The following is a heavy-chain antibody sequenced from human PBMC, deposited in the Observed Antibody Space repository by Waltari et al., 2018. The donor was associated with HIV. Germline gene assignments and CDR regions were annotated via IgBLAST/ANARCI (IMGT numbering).Heavy chain of an antibody. CDR3: ARLSMSDAFDI. CDR1: GGSISTTTDY. J-gene: IGHJ3*02. V-gene: IGHV4-39*02. CDR2: VYHSGST. Sequence: QLQLQESGPGLEKPSEPLSLTCTVSGGSISTTTDYWAWIRQPPGKGLEWIGSVYHSGSTNYNPSLKSRVTITIDTSKNHFSLKLNSVTATDTALYYCARLSMSDAFDIWGQGTLVTVSS.